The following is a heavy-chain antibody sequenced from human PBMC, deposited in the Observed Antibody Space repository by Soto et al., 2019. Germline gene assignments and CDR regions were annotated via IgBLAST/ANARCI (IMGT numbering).Heavy chain of an antibody. V-gene: IGHV3-48*01. CDR3: ARDRYGYYVVNG. D-gene: IGHD4-17*01. Sequence: EVQLVESGGGLVQPGGSLSLSCAASGFTFSSHSMNWVRQAPGKGLEWVSYISSSGSTIFYADSVKGRFTISRDSAKNSLFLQMNNLRAEDTAVYYCARDRYGYYVVNGWGQGTLVTVSS. J-gene: IGHJ4*02. CDR1: GFTFSSHS. CDR2: ISSSGSTI.